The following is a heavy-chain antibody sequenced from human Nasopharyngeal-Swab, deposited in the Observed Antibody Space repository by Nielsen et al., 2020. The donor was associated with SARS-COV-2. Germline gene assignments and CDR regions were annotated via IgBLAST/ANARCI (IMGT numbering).Heavy chain of an antibody. Sequence: ASVKVSCKASGYTFTSYYMHWVRQAPGQGLEWMGIINPSGGSTSYAQKFQGRVTMTEDTSTDTAYMELSSLRSEDTAVHYCATGPAAGKGGWFDPWGQGTLVTVSS. CDR1: GYTFTSYY. CDR3: ATGPAAGKGGWFDP. V-gene: IGHV1-46*01. D-gene: IGHD6-13*01. J-gene: IGHJ5*02. CDR2: INPSGGST.